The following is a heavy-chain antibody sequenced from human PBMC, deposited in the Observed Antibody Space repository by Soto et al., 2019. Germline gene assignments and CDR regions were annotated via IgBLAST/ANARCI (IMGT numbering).Heavy chain of an antibody. CDR2: IYWDDDN. Sequence: QITLKESGPALVKPTQTLTLTCTFSGFSLSTSGEAVGWIRQPPGEALEWLALIYWDDDNRYNPTLKTRLTITTDTAKNQVVLTLTNMDPVDTATYYCAHYVSASPAGWFAPWGQGILVTVSS. J-gene: IGHJ5*02. V-gene: IGHV2-5*02. CDR1: GFSLSTSGEA. D-gene: IGHD3-10*01. CDR3: AHYVSASPAGWFAP.